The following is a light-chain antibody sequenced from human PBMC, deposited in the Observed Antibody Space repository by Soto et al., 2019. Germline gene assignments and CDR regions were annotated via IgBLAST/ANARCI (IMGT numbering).Light chain of an antibody. CDR3: QQYYRTPPT. V-gene: IGKV4-1*01. CDR2: WAS. CDR1: QSVLYSSNNKNY. J-gene: IGKJ1*01. Sequence: DIVMTQSPDSLAVSLGERATINCKSSQSVLYSSNNKNYLAWYQQKPGQPPKLLIYWASTRESGVPDRFSGSGSGTDLTLTISSLQAEDGAVYYCQQYYRTPPTFGQGTKVEIK.